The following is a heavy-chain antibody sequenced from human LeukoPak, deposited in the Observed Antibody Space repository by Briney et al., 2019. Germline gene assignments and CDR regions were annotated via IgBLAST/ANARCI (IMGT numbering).Heavy chain of an antibody. Sequence: GVSLRLSCAASGFSFMNAWMIWVRQAPGKELEWVGRIKSNADGGTPDYAAPARGRLTISRDDSKNTLYLQMNSLKTEDTAVYYCTTFYHEYSPYWGRGTLVTVSS. CDR3: TTFYHEYSPY. D-gene: IGHD2/OR15-2a*01. CDR2: IKSNADGGTP. V-gene: IGHV3-15*01. J-gene: IGHJ4*02. CDR1: GFSFMNAW.